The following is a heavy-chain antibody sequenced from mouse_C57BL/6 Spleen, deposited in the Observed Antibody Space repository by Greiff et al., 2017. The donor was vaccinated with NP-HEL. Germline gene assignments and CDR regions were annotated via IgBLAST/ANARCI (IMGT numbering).Heavy chain of an antibody. J-gene: IGHJ4*01. CDR2: INPSSGYT. D-gene: IGHD1-1*01. V-gene: IGHV1-4*01. CDR3: ANYGSSYVGYYAMDY. Sequence: QVQLKESGAELARPGASVKMSCKASGYTFTSYTMHWVKQRPGQGLEWIGYINPSSGYTKYNQKFKDKATLTADKSSSTAYMQLSSLTSEDSAVYYCANYGSSYVGYYAMDYWGQGTSVTVSS. CDR1: GYTFTSYT.